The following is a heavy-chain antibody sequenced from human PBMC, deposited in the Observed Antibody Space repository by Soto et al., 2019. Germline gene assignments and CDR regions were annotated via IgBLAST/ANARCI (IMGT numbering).Heavy chain of an antibody. CDR3: ARDNSAANGVLDH. Sequence: ASVKVSCKASGYTFTNYYLHWVRQAPGQGLEWVGMINPSARSASYAQKLRGRLTMDRDTSTTTVYMELSRLTSEDTAVYYCARDNSAANGVLDHWGLRTLVTVSS. CDR1: GYTFTNYY. D-gene: IGHD1-1*01. V-gene: IGHV1-46*04. CDR2: INPSARSA. J-gene: IGHJ4*02.